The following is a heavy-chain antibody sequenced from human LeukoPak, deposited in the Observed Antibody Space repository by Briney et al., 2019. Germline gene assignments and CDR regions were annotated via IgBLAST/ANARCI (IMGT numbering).Heavy chain of an antibody. CDR3: RREASLFLDWLPNWFDP. V-gene: IGHV3-33*01. D-gene: IGHD3-9*01. Sequence: GGSLRLSCAASGFTFSSYGMHWVRQAPGKGLEWVAVIWYDGSNKYYADSVKGRFTISRDNSKNTLYLQMNSLRAEDTAVYYCRREASLFLDWLPNWFDPWGQGTLVTVSS. J-gene: IGHJ5*02. CDR1: GFTFSSYG. CDR2: IWYDGSNK.